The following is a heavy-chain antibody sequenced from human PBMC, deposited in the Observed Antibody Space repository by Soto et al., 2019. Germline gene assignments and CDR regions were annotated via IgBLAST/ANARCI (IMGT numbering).Heavy chain of an antibody. CDR2: ISTYNGDT. D-gene: IGHD6-13*01. V-gene: IGHV1-18*01. J-gene: IGHJ4*02. CDR3: ARSNGIAAAGPPFDY. Sequence: XSVKVSCKASVYTFTRYGISWVRQAPGQGLEWMGWISTYNGDTHYTEKLQDRVTMTGDTSTSTAYMELRSMRSDDTAVYYCARSNGIAAAGPPFDYWGQGTLVTVSS. CDR1: VYTFTRYG.